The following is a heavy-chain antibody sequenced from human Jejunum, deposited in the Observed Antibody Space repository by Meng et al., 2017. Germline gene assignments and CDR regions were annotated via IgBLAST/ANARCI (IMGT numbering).Heavy chain of an antibody. CDR2: IYNGGNT. D-gene: IGHD2-2*01. CDR3: VRGEFAMLARFDF. J-gene: IGHJ4*02. CDR1: GGYINKENW. V-gene: IGHV4-4*02. Sequence: QVQLQESGPGLVKPSGTLSLTCAVSGGYINKENWWCWVRQSPERGLEWIGEIYNGGNTNYNPSLNRRVTMSVDESTNQMSLKLTSVTAADTAVYYCVRGEFAMLARFDFWGQGILVTVSS.